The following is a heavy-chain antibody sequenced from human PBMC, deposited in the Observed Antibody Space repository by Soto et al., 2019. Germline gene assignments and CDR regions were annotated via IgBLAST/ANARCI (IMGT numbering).Heavy chain of an antibody. D-gene: IGHD4-17*01. CDR3: AKDLDYGDYLTLFDY. V-gene: IGHV1-18*01. CDR1: GYTFTSYG. CDR2: ISAYNGNT. J-gene: IGHJ4*02. Sequence: ASVKVSCKASGYTFTSYGISWVRQAPGQGLEWMGWISAYNGNTNYAQKLQGRVTMTTDTSTSTAYLELRSLRSDDTAVYYCAKDLDYGDYLTLFDYWGQGTLVTVSS.